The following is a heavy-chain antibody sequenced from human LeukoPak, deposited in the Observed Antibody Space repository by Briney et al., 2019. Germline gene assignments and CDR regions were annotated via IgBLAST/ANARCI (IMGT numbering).Heavy chain of an antibody. CDR2: ISGSGGST. J-gene: IGHJ4*02. D-gene: IGHD3-22*01. CDR1: GFTFSSYA. V-gene: IGHV3-23*01. CDR3: AKDPYDSSGYFSFDY. Sequence: GGSLRLSCAASGFTFSSYAMSWVRQAPGKGLEWVSAISGSGGSTYYADSVKGRFTISRDNSKNTLYLQMNSLRAEDTAVYYCAKDPYDSSGYFSFDYWGQGTLVTVSS.